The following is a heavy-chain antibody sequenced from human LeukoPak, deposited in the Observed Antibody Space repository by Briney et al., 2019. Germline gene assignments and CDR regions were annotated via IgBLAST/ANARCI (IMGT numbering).Heavy chain of an antibody. CDR2: IYYSGST. D-gene: IGHD3-22*01. Sequence: GSLRLSCAASGFTFSRYSMNWVRQPPGKGLEWIGSIYYSGSTYYNPSLKSRVTISVDTSENQFSLKLSSVTAADTAVYYCARDHNDRSPTTSDYYYYMDVWGKGTTVTVSS. J-gene: IGHJ6*03. CDR3: ARDHNDRSPTTSDYYYYMDV. CDR1: GFTFSRYS. V-gene: IGHV4-39*07.